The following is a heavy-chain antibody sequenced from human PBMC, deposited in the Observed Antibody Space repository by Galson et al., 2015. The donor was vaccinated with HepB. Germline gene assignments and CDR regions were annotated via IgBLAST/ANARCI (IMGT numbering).Heavy chain of an antibody. V-gene: IGHV3-33*01. J-gene: IGHJ4*02. Sequence: SVKLSCAASGYTFSSYGMHWVRQAPGQGLEWVGVIWADGSNKNYADYLKGRFTITRDKSKNTLYMQMSCLRAEDTAVYYCARGYYDSNAYYLDYWGQGTLVTVSS. CDR3: ARGYYDSNAYYLDY. CDR1: GYTFSSYG. CDR2: IWADGSNK. D-gene: IGHD3-22*01.